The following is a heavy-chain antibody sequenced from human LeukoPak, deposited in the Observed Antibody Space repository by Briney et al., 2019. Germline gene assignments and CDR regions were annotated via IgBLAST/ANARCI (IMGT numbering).Heavy chain of an antibody. CDR1: GGSISNYY. CDR2: IHTSGTS. Sequence: SETLSLTCAVSGGSISNYYWSWIRQPPGKGLEWIGYIHTSGTSNQNPSLKSRVTISVDTSKNHYSLSLRSVTAADTAVYYCSGLYYDPSFPVADIWGQGTMVTVSS. CDR3: SGLYYDPSFPVADI. V-gene: IGHV4-4*09. D-gene: IGHD3-3*01. J-gene: IGHJ3*02.